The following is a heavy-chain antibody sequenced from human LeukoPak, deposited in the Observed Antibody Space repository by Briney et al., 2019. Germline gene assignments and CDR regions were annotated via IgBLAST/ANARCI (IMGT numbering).Heavy chain of an antibody. Sequence: GGSLRLSCAPSGFTFSNYWMHWVRQAPGKGLVWVSRIKTDGSSTDHADSVRGRFTISRDNAKSTLYLQMSSLRVEDTAVYYCGRGPGGYFGLDVWGKGTTVTVSS. J-gene: IGHJ6*04. CDR1: GFTFSNYW. D-gene: IGHD3-10*01. CDR2: IKTDGSST. CDR3: GRGPGGYFGLDV. V-gene: IGHV3-74*01.